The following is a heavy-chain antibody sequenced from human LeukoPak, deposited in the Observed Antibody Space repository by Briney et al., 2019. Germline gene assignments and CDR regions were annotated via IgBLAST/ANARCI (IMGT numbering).Heavy chain of an antibody. CDR2: IKPDRGDT. CDR3: VRDRPHNWFDP. J-gene: IGHJ5*02. CDR1: GYTFSGYY. V-gene: IGHV1-2*02. Sequence: ASVKVSCKASGYTFSGYYIHWVRQAPGQGLEWMGLIKPDRGDTNYAQKLRGRVTMTRDTSTTTAYMELNRLTSDDTAVYYCVRDRPHNWFDPWGQGTLVTVSS.